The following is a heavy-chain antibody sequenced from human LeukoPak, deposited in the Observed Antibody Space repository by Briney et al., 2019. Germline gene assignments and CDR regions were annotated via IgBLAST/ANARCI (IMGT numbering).Heavy chain of an antibody. V-gene: IGHV3-33*01. CDR3: ARDQQRFCSGGTCYLGFEY. J-gene: IGHJ4*02. Sequence: GGSLRLSCAASGFTFHNYGMHWVRQAPGKGLEWVALIWYDGSSTYYADSVKGRFTISRENSNNTLYLQMNRLRAEDTAVYYCARDQQRFCSGGTCYLGFEYWGQGILVTVSS. CDR1: GFTFHNYG. CDR2: IWYDGSST. D-gene: IGHD2-15*01.